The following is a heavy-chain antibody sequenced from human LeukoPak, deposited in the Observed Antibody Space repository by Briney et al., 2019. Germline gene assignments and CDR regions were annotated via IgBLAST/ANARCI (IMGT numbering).Heavy chain of an antibody. CDR3: ARGSTSDWPLDH. D-gene: IGHD2-2*01. CDR1: GYTFSDYA. V-gene: IGHV1-3*01. J-gene: IGHJ4*02. Sequence: ALVKVSCKASGYTFSDYAIHWVRQAPGQRLEWMGWIDAGNGNTRYSQKFQGRVTITRDTSTSTAYIELRSLRSEDTAMYYCARGSTSDWPLDHWGQETLVTISS. CDR2: IDAGNGNT.